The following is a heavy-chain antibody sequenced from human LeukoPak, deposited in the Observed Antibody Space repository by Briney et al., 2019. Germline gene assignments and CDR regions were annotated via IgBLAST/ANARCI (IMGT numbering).Heavy chain of an antibody. J-gene: IGHJ6*02. CDR1: GGSTSSGDYY. V-gene: IGHV4-30-4*01. CDR3: ARVPYYYYGMDV. Sequence: SQTLSLTCTVSGGSTSSGDYYWSWIRQPPGKGLEWIGYIYYSGSTYYNPSLKSRVTISVDTSKNQFSLKLSSVTAADTAVYYCARVPYYYYGMDVWGQGTTVTVSS. CDR2: IYYSGST.